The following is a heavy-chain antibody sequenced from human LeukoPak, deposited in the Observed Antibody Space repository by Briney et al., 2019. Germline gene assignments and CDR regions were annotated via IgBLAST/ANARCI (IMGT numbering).Heavy chain of an antibody. CDR1: GGSISSYY. V-gene: IGHV4-59*01. CDR3: ARGGMTTQPFDY. CDR2: IYYSGST. Sequence: SETLSLTFTVSGGSISSYYWSWIRQPPGKGLEWIGYIYYSGSTNYNPSLKSRVTISVDTSKNQFSLKLSSVTAADTAVYYCARGGMTTQPFDYWGQGTLVTVSS. D-gene: IGHD4-17*01. J-gene: IGHJ4*02.